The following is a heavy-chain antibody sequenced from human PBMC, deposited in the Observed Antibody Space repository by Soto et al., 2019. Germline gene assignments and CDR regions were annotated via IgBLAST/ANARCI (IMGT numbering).Heavy chain of an antibody. V-gene: IGHV3-30*18. CDR1: GFTFSSYG. CDR2: ISYDGSNK. D-gene: IGHD3-10*01. Sequence: QVQLVESGGGVVQPGRSLRLSCAASGFTFSSYGMHWVRQAPGKGLEWVAVISYDGSNKYYADSVKGRFTISRDNSKNXLXLXXNSLRAEDTAVYYCAKDMGLVGGWRSEYYDYGMDVWGQGTTVTVSS. CDR3: AKDMGLVGGWRSEYYDYGMDV. J-gene: IGHJ6*02.